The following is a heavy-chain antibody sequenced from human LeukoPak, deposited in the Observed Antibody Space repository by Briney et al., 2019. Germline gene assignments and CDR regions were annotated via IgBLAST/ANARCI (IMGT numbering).Heavy chain of an antibody. CDR2: INPNSGGT. CDR1: GYTFTGYY. V-gene: IGHV1-2*02. CDR3: ARDKSPYDSRGGAFDI. J-gene: IGHJ3*02. Sequence: ASVKVSCKASGYTFTGYYMHWVRQAPGQGLEWMGWINPNSGGTNYAQKFQGRVTMTRDTSISTAYMELSRLRSDDTAVYYCARDKSPYDSRGGAFDIWGQGTMVTVSS. D-gene: IGHD3-22*01.